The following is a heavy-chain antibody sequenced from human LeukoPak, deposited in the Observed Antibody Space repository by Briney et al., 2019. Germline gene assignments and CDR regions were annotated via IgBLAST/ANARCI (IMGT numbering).Heavy chain of an antibody. CDR1: GVTFSSYS. J-gene: IGHJ5*02. D-gene: IGHD6-19*01. V-gene: IGHV3-30-3*01. CDR2: ISYDGSNK. CDR3: ARSIAVAKNNWFDP. Sequence: GGSLRLSCAASGVTFSSYSMHWVRQAPGKGLEWVAVISYDGSNKYYADSVKGRFTISRDNSKNTLYLQMNSLRAEDTAGYYCARSIAVAKNNWFDPWGQGTLVTVSS.